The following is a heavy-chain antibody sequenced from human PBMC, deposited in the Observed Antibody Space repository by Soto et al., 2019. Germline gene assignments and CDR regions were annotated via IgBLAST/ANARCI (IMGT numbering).Heavy chain of an antibody. V-gene: IGHV5-10-1*01. Sequence: PGESLKISCKGSGYSFTSYWISWVRQMPGKGLEWMGRIDPSDSYTNYSPSFQGRVTISADKSISTAYLQWSSLKASDTAMYYCARSETIAARLSYYYGMDVWGQGTTVTVSS. CDR1: GYSFTSYW. D-gene: IGHD6-6*01. J-gene: IGHJ6*02. CDR2: IDPSDSYT. CDR3: ARSETIAARLSYYYGMDV.